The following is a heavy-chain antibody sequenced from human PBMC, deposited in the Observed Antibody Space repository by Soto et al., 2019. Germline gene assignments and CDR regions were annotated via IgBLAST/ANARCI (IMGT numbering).Heavy chain of an antibody. CDR1: EVAFMDYW. CDR2: IKQDGSEI. V-gene: IGHV3-7*01. Sequence: AGSLRLSGAAFEVAFMDYWLNWARQAPGKGLEWVANIKQDGSEIYYVDAVKGRFTISRDNAENSLYLQMNSLRAEDTAVYYCAIPARGDDYSAWGQGTLVTVSS. J-gene: IGHJ1*01. CDR3: AIPARGDDYSA. D-gene: IGHD4-4*01.